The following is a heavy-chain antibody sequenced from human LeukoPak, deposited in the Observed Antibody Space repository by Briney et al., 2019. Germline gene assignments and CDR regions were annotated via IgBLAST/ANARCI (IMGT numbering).Heavy chain of an antibody. D-gene: IGHD4-17*01. J-gene: IGHJ3*02. CDR2: IYYSGST. CDR3: ARFLYGDYDAFDI. CDR1: GGSISSYY. Sequence: PSETLSLTCTVSGGSISSYYWSWIRQPPGKGLEWIGYIYYSGSTNYNPSLKSRVTISVDTSKNQFSLKLSSVTAADTAVYYCARFLYGDYDAFDIWGQGTMVTVSS. V-gene: IGHV4-59*08.